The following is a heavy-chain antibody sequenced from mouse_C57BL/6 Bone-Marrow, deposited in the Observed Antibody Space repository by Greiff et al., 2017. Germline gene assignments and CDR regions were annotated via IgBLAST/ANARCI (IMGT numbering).Heavy chain of an antibody. CDR2: INPSTGGP. Sequence: VQLQQSGPELVKPGASVKISCKASGYSFTGYYMNWVKQSPEKSLEWIGDINPSTGGPTYNPKFKAKATLTVDKSSSTAYMHLQTLTSEDSAAFYCGGSSGWDYWGQGTSLTVSS. D-gene: IGHD4-1*01. CDR3: GGSSGWDY. V-gene: IGHV1-42*01. CDR1: GYSFTGYY. J-gene: IGHJ4*01.